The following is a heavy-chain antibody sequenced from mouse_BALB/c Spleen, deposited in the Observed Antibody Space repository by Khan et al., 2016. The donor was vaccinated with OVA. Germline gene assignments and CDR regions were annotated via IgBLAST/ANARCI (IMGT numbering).Heavy chain of an antibody. Sequence: EVQLQESGPELVKPGASVKVSCKASGYSFTDYNMFWVKQSHGKSLEWIGYIDPYNGGTSYNQKFKGKATLTVDKSSSTAFMHISSLNSEDSAVFYIARTDYYGSSYYFYYWGQGTTLTVSS. CDR1: GYSFTDYN. CDR3: ARTDYYGSSYYFYY. D-gene: IGHD1-1*01. CDR2: IDPYNGGT. J-gene: IGHJ2*01. V-gene: IGHV1S135*01.